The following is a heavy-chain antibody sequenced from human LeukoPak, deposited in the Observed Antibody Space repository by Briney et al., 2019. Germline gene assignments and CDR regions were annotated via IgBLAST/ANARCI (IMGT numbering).Heavy chain of an antibody. D-gene: IGHD2-15*01. CDR1: GFTFSSYA. CDR3: ATPRRVVVAATPGCLDY. CDR2: ISGSGGST. V-gene: IGHV3-23*01. J-gene: IGHJ4*02. Sequence: PGGSLRLSCAASGFTFSSYAMSWVRQAPGKGLEWVSAISGSGGSTYYADSVKGRFTISRDNSKNTLYLQMNSLRAEDTAVYHCATPRRVVVAATPGCLDYWGQGTLVTVSS.